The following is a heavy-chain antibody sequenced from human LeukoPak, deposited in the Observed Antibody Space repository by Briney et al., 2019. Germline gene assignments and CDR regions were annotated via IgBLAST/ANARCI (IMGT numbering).Heavy chain of an antibody. J-gene: IGHJ5*02. V-gene: IGHV1-18*01. Sequence: ASVKVSCKASGYTFTSYGISWVRQAPGQGLEWMGWISAYNGNTNYAQKFQGRVTMTRDTSISTAYMELSRLRSDDTAVYYCAREFLGGSSWTWGQGTLVTVSS. CDR3: AREFLGGSSWT. D-gene: IGHD6-13*01. CDR1: GYTFTSYG. CDR2: ISAYNGNT.